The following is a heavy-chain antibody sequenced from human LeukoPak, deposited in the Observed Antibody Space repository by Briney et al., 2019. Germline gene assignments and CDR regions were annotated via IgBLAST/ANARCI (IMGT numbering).Heavy chain of an antibody. CDR3: ARVKTYDYVWGSYGTKTHLDY. CDR1: GFTFSSYS. V-gene: IGHV3-21*01. CDR2: ISSSSSYI. D-gene: IGHD3-16*01. Sequence: GGSLRLSCAASGFTFSSYSMNWVRQAPGKGQEWVSSISSSSSYIYYADSVKGRFTISRDNAKNSLYLQMNSLSAEDTAVYYCARVKTYDYVWGSYGTKTHLDYWGQGTLVTVSS. J-gene: IGHJ4*02.